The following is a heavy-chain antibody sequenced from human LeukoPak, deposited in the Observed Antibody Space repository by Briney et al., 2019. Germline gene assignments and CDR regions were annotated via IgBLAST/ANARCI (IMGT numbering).Heavy chain of an antibody. J-gene: IGHJ5*02. V-gene: IGHV3-9*01. Sequence: GGSLRLSCAASGFTFDDYAMHWVRQAPGKGLEWVSGISWNSGSIGYADSVKGRFTISRDNAKNSLYLQMNSLRAEDTAVYYCASQVGAGTSWFDPWGQGTLVTVSS. CDR1: GFTFDDYA. CDR2: ISWNSGSI. CDR3: ASQVGAGTSWFDP. D-gene: IGHD6-19*01.